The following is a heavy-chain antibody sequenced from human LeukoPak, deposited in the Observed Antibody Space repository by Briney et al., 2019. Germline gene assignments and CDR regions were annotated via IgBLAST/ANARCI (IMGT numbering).Heavy chain of an antibody. CDR1: GFTFSTYS. Sequence: GGPLRLSCAASGFTFSTYSMNWVRQAPGKGLEWVSYISSSGSTIYYADSVKGRFTISRDNAKNSLYLQMNSLRAEDTAVYYCAELGITMIGGVWGKGTTVTISS. J-gene: IGHJ6*04. CDR3: AELGITMIGGV. D-gene: IGHD3-10*02. V-gene: IGHV3-48*04. CDR2: ISSSGSTI.